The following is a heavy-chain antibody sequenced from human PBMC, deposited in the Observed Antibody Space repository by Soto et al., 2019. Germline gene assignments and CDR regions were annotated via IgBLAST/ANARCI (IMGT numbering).Heavy chain of an antibody. J-gene: IGHJ6*02. V-gene: IGHV4-34*01. CDR3: ARMLPGIAAAGHGMDV. D-gene: IGHD6-13*01. Sequence: QVQLQQWGAGLLKPSETLSLTCAVYGGSFSGYYWSWIRQPPGKGLEWIGEINHSGSTNYNPSLKGRVTISVDTSKNQFSLKLSSVTAADTAVYYCARMLPGIAAAGHGMDVWGQGTTVTVSS. CDR2: INHSGST. CDR1: GGSFSGYY.